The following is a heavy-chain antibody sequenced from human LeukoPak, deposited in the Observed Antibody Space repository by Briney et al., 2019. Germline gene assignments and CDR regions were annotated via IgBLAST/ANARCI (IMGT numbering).Heavy chain of an antibody. CDR3: TRSYVDTAMVFDY. CDR2: IRSKAYGGTT. J-gene: IGHJ4*02. Sequence: PGGSLRLSCTASGFTFGDYAMSWVRQAPGKGLEWVGFIRSKAYGGTTEYAASVKGRFTISRDDSKIIAYLQMNSLKTEDTAVYYCTRSYVDTAMVFDYWGQGTLVTVSS. CDR1: GFTFGDYA. D-gene: IGHD5-18*01. V-gene: IGHV3-49*04.